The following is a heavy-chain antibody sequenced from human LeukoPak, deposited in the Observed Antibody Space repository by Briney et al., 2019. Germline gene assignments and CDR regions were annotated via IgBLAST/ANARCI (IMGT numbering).Heavy chain of an antibody. CDR2: INPNSGGT. CDR1: GYTFTGYY. Sequence: ASVKVSCKASGYTFTGYYMHWVRQAPGQGLEWMGWINPNSGGTNYAQKFQSRVTMTRDTSISTAYMELSRMRPDDTAVYYCARGCGSGSNPYCYYYMDVWGKGTTVTISS. CDR3: ARGCGSGSNPYCYYYMDV. V-gene: IGHV1-2*02. J-gene: IGHJ6*03. D-gene: IGHD3-10*01.